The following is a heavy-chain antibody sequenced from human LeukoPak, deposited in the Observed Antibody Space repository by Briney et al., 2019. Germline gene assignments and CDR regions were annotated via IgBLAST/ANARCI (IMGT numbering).Heavy chain of an antibody. D-gene: IGHD4-17*01. CDR3: ARDPYGLDAFDI. CDR2: ISGSGGST. J-gene: IGHJ3*02. V-gene: IGHV3-23*01. CDR1: GFTFSSYA. Sequence: GASLRLSCAASGFTFSSYAMSWVRQAPGKGLEWVSAISGSGGSTYYADSVKGRFTISRDNSMNTLYLQMNSLRAEDTAVYYCARDPYGLDAFDIWGQGTMVTVSS.